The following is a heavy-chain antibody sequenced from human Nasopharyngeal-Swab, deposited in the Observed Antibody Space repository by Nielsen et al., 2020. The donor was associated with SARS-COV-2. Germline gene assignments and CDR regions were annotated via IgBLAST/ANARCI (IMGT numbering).Heavy chain of an antibody. CDR1: GFTFSSYA. V-gene: IGHV3-15*01. CDR3: TTASKLLWFGMDV. D-gene: IGHD3-10*01. J-gene: IGHJ6*02. Sequence: GESLKISCAASGFTFSSYAMSWVRQAPGKGLEWVGRIKSKTDGGTTDYAAPVKGRFTISRDDSKNTLYLQMNSLKTEDTAVYYCTTASKLLWFGMDVWGQGTTVTVSS. CDR2: IKSKTDGGTT.